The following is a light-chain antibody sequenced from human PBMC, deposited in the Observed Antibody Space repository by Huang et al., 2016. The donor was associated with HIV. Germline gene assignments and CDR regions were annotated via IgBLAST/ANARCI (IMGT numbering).Light chain of an antibody. CDR1: QSVSSY. CDR2: DAS. CDR3: QQRSNWPIT. J-gene: IGKJ5*01. Sequence: EIVLTQSPATLSLSPGERATLSCRASQSVSSYLGWYQQTPGQAPRLLIYDASNRATGIPARFSGSGSGTDFTLTISSLEPEDFAVYYCQQRSNWPITFGQGTRLEIK. V-gene: IGKV3-11*01.